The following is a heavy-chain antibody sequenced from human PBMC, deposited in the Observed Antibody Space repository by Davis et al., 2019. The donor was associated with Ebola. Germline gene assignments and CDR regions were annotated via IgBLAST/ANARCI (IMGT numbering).Heavy chain of an antibody. D-gene: IGHD6-13*01. CDR2: INHSGST. J-gene: IGHJ4*02. CDR3: ASALSNSSSWFNY. Sequence: PSETLSLTCAVYGGSFSGYYWSWIRQPPGKGLEWIGEINHSGSTNYNPSLKSRVTISVDTSKNQFSLKLSSVTAADTAVYYCASALSNSSSWFNYWGQGTLVTVSS. V-gene: IGHV4-34*01. CDR1: GGSFSGYY.